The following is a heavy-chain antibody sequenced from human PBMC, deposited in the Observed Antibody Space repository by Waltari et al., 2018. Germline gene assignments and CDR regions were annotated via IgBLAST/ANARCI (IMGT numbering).Heavy chain of an antibody. CDR2: RWHDGSNE. Sequence: QVQLVDSGGGVVQPGRSLRLSCAASGFTFSRFGMNWVRQAPGKGLEWVAVRWHDGSNEYYVDSVKGRFTISRDNSKNTLYLQMNSLRAEDSAVYYCASQSTTLFDYWGQGTLVTVSS. J-gene: IGHJ4*02. V-gene: IGHV3-33*01. D-gene: IGHD2-15*01. CDR3: ASQSTTLFDY. CDR1: GFTFSRFG.